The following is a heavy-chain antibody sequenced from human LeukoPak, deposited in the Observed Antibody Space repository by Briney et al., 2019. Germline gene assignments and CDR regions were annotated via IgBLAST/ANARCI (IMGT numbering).Heavy chain of an antibody. V-gene: IGHV3-21*06. CDR2: ISSSSSDI. CDR3: ARVPGGMEWSDFDY. Sequence: GESLKISCEASGFTFSHFSMNLVRQAPGKGLEWVSSISSSSSDIYYADSVKGRFTISRDNIKNSLYLQMNSLRAEDTAVYYCARVPGGMEWSDFDYWGQGTLVTVSS. D-gene: IGHD3-3*01. CDR1: GFTFSHFS. J-gene: IGHJ4*02.